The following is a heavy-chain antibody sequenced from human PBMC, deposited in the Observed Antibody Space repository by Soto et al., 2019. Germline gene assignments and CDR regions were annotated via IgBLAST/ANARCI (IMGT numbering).Heavy chain of an antibody. J-gene: IGHJ4*02. CDR2: ITYDGSNQ. CDR1: GFIFSSYT. Sequence: LRLSCAASGFIFSSYTMHWVRQAPGKGLEWVGVITYDGSNQYYADSVKGRFTISRDNSRNMLFLQMNSLKPDDTAVYYCARAPSGSYPEFDYWGQGTLVTVSS. CDR3: ARAPSGSYPEFDY. V-gene: IGHV3-30-3*01. D-gene: IGHD1-26*01.